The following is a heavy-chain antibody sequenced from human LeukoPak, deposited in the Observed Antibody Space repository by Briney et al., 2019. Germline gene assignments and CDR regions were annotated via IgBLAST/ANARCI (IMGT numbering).Heavy chain of an antibody. CDR2: IYSGGST. Sequence: ETLSLTCAVYGGSFSGYYWSWIRQPPGKGLEWVSVIYSGGSTYYADSVKGRFTISRDNSKNTLYLQMNSLRAEDTAVYYCARVWLQFFDYWGQGTLVTASS. CDR1: GGSFSGYY. D-gene: IGHD5-24*01. CDR3: ARVWLQFFDY. J-gene: IGHJ4*02. V-gene: IGHV3-66*01.